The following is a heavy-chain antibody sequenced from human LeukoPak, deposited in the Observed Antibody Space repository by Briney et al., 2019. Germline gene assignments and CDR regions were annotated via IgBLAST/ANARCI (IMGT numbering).Heavy chain of an antibody. CDR2: ISNSGST. CDR1: GGSITGYY. CDR3: ARGRRDMATINLFDF. J-gene: IGHJ4*02. V-gene: IGHV4-59*01. Sequence: PSETLSLTCTVSGGSITGYYWSWTRQPPGKGLQWIGYISNSGSTTYNPSLKSRVTISVDASKNQFSLRLTSVIAADTAVYYCARGRRDMATINLFDFWGQGTLVTLSS. D-gene: IGHD5-24*01.